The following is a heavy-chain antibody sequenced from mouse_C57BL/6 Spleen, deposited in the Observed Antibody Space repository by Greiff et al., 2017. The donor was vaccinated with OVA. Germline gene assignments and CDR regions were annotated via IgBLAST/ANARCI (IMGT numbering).Heavy chain of an antibody. D-gene: IGHD1-1*01. CDR3: ASRGYYGSSYDFDY. CDR1: GYTFTSYW. V-gene: IGHV1-50*01. Sequence: QVQLQQPGAELVKPGASVKLSCKASGYTFTSYWMQWVKQRPGQGLEWIGEIDPSDSYTNYNQKFKGKATLTVDTSSSTAYMQLSSLTSEDSAGYYCASRGYYGSSYDFDYWGQGTTLTVSS. CDR2: IDPSDSYT. J-gene: IGHJ2*01.